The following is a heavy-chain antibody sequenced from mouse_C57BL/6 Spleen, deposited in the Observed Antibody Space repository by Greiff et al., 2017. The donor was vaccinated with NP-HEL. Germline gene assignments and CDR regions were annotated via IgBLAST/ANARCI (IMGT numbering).Heavy chain of an antibody. V-gene: IGHV1-50*01. CDR1: GYTFTSYW. Sequence: QVQLQQPGAELVKPGASVKLSCKASGYTFTSYWMQWVKQRPGQGLEWIGEIDPSDSYTNYNEKFKGKATLTVDKSSSTVYMQLSSLTSEDSAVYYGARYGQGDYWGQGTTLTVSS. CDR3: ARYGQGDY. D-gene: IGHD2-10*02. J-gene: IGHJ2*01. CDR2: IDPSDSYT.